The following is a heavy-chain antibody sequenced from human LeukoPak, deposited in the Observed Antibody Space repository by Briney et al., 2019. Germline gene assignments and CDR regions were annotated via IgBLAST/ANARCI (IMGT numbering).Heavy chain of an antibody. CDR2: INQDGSAK. CDR3: ASAPNENYFDF. Sequence: PGGSLRLSCAASGFTFSSYWMSWVRQAPGKGLEWVANINQDGSAKDYGGSVEGRFTISRDNAKNSPYLQMNSLTAEDTAVYFCASAPNENYFDFWGQGTLVTVSS. V-gene: IGHV3-7*01. J-gene: IGHJ4*02. CDR1: GFTFSSYW.